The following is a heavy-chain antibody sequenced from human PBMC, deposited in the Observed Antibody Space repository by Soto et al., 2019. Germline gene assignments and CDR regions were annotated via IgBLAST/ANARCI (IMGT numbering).Heavy chain of an antibody. CDR2: ISGSGGST. V-gene: IGHV3-23*01. Sequence: EVQLLESGGGLVQPGGSLRLSCAASGFTFSSYAMRWVRQAPGKGLEWVSAISGSGGSTYYADYVKGRFTISRDNSKNTLYLQMNSLRAVYTAVYYCARRGSGSYYDYWGQGTLVTVSS. D-gene: IGHD1-26*01. CDR1: GFTFSSYA. J-gene: IGHJ4*02. CDR3: ARRGSGSYYDY.